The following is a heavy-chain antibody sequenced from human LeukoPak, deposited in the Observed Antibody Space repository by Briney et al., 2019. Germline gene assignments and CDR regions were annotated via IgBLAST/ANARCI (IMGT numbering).Heavy chain of an antibody. Sequence: ASQTLSLTCTVSGGSISSGSYYWSWIRQPAGKGLEWIGRIYTSGSTNYNPSLKSRVTISVDTSKNQFSLKLSSVTAADTAMYYCASSLGTTTDFDYWGQGTLVTVSS. CDR2: IYTSGST. V-gene: IGHV4-61*02. J-gene: IGHJ4*02. CDR1: GGSISSGSYY. D-gene: IGHD1-14*01. CDR3: ASSLGTTTDFDY.